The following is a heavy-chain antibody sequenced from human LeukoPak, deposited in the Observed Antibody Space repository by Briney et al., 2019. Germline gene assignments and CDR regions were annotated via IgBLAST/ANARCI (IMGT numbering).Heavy chain of an antibody. CDR3: PIATGLSSGWPIHAFDI. J-gene: IGHJ3*02. D-gene: IGHD6-19*01. CDR2: INHSGST. V-gene: IGHV4-34*01. CDR1: GGSFSGYY. Sequence: SETLSLTCAVYGGSFSGYYWSWIRQPPGKGLEWIGEINHSGSTNYNPSLKSRVTISVDTSKNQFSLKLSSVTAADTAVYYCPIATGLSSGWPIHAFDIWGQGTMVTVSS.